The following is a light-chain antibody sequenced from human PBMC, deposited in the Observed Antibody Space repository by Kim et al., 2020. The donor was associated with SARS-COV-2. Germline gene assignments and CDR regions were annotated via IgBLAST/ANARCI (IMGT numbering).Light chain of an antibody. CDR3: QTWGTGNWV. CDR2: LNSDGSH. Sequence: QPVLTQSPSASASLGASVKLTCTLSSGHSNYPIAWHQQQPEKGPRSLMKLNSDGSHTKGDGIPDRFSGSRSGAERYLTISSLQSEDEADYYCQTWGTGNWVFGGGTQLTVL. V-gene: IGLV4-69*01. J-gene: IGLJ3*02. CDR1: SGHSNYP.